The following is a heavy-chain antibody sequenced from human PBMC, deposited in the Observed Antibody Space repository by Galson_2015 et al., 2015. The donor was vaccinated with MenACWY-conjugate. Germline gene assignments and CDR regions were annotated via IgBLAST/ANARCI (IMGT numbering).Heavy chain of an antibody. V-gene: IGHV3-33*08. D-gene: IGHD3-3*01. CDR1: GFTFGTYG. J-gene: IGHJ6*04. CDR2: IWDDGSYT. Sequence: SLRLSCAASGFTFGTYGIHWVRQAPAKGLEWVALIWDDGSYTYYADSVKGRFTISRDNSKNTLYLQMNSLRAEDTAVYYCARVFDAGHMDVWGKGTTVTVSS. CDR3: ARVFDAGHMDV.